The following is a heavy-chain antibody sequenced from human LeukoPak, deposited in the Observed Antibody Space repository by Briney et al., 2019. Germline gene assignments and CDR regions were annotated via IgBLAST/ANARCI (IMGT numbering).Heavy chain of an antibody. J-gene: IGHJ4*02. CDR1: GFTFSSYE. V-gene: IGHV3-48*03. CDR2: ISSSGSTI. Sequence: GGSLRLSCAASGFTFSSYEMNWVRQAPGKGLEWVSYISSSGSTIYYADSVKGRFTISRDNAKNSLYLQMNSLSAEDTAVYYCARDRTWNGPSGSFDCWGQGTLVTVSS. D-gene: IGHD1-1*01. CDR3: ARDRTWNGPSGSFDC.